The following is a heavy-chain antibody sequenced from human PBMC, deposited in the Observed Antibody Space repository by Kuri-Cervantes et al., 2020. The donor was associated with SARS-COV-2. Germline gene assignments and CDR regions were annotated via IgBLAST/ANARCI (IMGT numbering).Heavy chain of an antibody. CDR3: AKQRGRGSLDSGAFDI. J-gene: IGHJ3*02. D-gene: IGHD3-16*01. CDR1: GFTLSYSG. Sequence: GESLKISCAASGFTLSYSGMNWVRQAPGKGLEWVAVISYDGSDKYYGDSVKGRFTVSRDNSKNTLYLQMNSLRPEDTAVYYCAKQRGRGSLDSGAFDIWGQGTMVTVSS. V-gene: IGHV3-30*18. CDR2: ISYDGSDK.